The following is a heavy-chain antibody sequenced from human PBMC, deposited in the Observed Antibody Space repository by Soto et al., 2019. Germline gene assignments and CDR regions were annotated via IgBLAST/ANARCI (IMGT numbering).Heavy chain of an antibody. D-gene: IGHD3-3*01. CDR2: IYYSGST. Sequence: SETLSLTCTVSGGSISSYYWSWIRQPPGKGLEWIGYIYYSGSTNYNPSLKSRVTISVDTSKNQFSLKLSSVTAADTAVYYCARDSVTIFGNPRGWFDPWGQGTLVTVSS. CDR1: GGSISSYY. V-gene: IGHV4-59*01. CDR3: ARDSVTIFGNPRGWFDP. J-gene: IGHJ5*02.